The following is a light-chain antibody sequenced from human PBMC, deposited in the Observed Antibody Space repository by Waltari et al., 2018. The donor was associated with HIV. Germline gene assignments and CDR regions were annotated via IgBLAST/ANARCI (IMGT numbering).Light chain of an antibody. V-gene: IGLV3-21*02. CDR3: QVWDSSRDHVV. J-gene: IGLJ3*02. Sequence: SYVLTQPPSVSVAPGQTATITCGGDNIASKNVNWYQQRPGQAPVVVVNDDSDRPSGIPERFSGSNSGNTATLTISRAEAGDEADYYCQVWDSSRDHVVFGGGTKLTVL. CDR1: NIASKN. CDR2: DDS.